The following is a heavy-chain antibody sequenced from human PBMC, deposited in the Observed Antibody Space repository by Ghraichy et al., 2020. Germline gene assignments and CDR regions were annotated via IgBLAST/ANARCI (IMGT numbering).Heavy chain of an antibody. CDR3: ARGSTVVRYYYYDGMDV. J-gene: IGHJ6*02. Sequence: GGSLNISCVGSGFTFSSYSMNWVRQAPGKGLEWVSYITSSSRFKSYGDSVKGRFTVSRDNGQNSLYLEMQSLRDEDTAVYYCARGSTVVRYYYYDGMDVWGQGTTVTVSS. D-gene: IGHD4-23*01. CDR1: GFTFSSYS. CDR2: ITSSSRFK. V-gene: IGHV3-48*02.